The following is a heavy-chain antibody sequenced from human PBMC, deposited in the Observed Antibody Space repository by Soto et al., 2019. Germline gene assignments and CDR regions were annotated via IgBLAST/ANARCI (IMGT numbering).Heavy chain of an antibody. J-gene: IGHJ6*02. Sequence: SETLSLTCPLSGDSVSSHYLTWIRQSPEKGLEWIGYMHYTGCTHYNPSLKSRVTISVDTSKNQFSLKLSSVTAADTAVYYCARERKDWNYFRYGMDVWGQGTTVTVSS. D-gene: IGHD1-7*01. CDR3: ARERKDWNYFRYGMDV. CDR1: GDSVSSHY. CDR2: MHYTGCT. V-gene: IGHV4-59*02.